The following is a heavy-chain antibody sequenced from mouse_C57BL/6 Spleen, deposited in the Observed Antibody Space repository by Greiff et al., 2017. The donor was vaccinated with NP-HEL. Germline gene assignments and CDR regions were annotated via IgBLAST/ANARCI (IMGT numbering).Heavy chain of an antibody. Sequence: EVQVVESGGGLVKPGGSLKLSCAASGFTFSSYAMSWVRQTPEKRLEWVATISDGGSYTYYPDNVKGRFTISRDNAKNNLYLQMSHLKSEDTAMYYCASYYGSTPAWFAYWGQGTLVTVSA. CDR3: ASYYGSTPAWFAY. V-gene: IGHV5-4*01. J-gene: IGHJ3*01. CDR1: GFTFSSYA. D-gene: IGHD1-1*01. CDR2: ISDGGSYT.